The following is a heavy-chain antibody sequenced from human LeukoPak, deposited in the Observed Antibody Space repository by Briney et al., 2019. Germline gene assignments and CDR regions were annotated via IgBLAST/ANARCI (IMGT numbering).Heavy chain of an antibody. CDR3: ARVAAKTVDY. CDR2: IYYSGST. V-gene: IGHV4-39*07. CDR1: GGSIGRSSYY. Sequence: NPSETLSLTCTVSGGSIGRSSYYWGWIRQPPGKGLEWIGNIYYSGSTNYSPSLKSRVTISIDMSKNQFSLKLSSVTAADTAVYYCARVAAKTVDYWGQGTLVTVSP. J-gene: IGHJ4*02. D-gene: IGHD2-15*01.